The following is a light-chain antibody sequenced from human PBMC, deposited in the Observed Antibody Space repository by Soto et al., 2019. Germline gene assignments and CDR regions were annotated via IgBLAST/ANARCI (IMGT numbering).Light chain of an antibody. J-gene: IGKJ1*01. Sequence: EIVLTQSPATLSLSPGERATLSCRASQSVSSYLAWYQQKPGQAPRLLIYDASNRATGIPARFSCSGSGTDFILTISSLEPEDFAVYYCQQRSNWPWTFGQGTKVEIK. V-gene: IGKV3-11*01. CDR2: DAS. CDR1: QSVSSY. CDR3: QQRSNWPWT.